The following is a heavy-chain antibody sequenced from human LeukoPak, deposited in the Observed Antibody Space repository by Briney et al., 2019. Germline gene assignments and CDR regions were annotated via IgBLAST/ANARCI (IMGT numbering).Heavy chain of an antibody. CDR1: GFTFSSYA. V-gene: IGHV3-23*01. J-gene: IGHJ6*02. CDR3: AKDGPNYYYYYGMDV. Sequence: GGSLRLSCAASGFTFSSYAMSWVRQAPGKGLEWVSAISGSGGSTYYADSVKGRITISRDNSKNTLYLQMNSLRAEDTAVYYCAKDGPNYYYYYGMDVWGQGTTVTVSS. CDR2: ISGSGGST.